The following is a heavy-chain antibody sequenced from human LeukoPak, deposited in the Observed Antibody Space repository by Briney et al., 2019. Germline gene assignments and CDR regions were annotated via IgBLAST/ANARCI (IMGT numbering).Heavy chain of an antibody. J-gene: IGHJ5*02. CDR3: ARGTHYDILTGYPTWFDP. CDR1: GYTFTNYG. Sequence: ASVKVSCKASGYTFTNYGVSWVRRAPGQGLEWLGWISAYSGNTNYAQKFEGRVTMTTDTSTSTAYMELRSLRSDDTAVYYCARGTHYDILTGYPTWFDPWGQGTLVTVSS. CDR2: ISAYSGNT. V-gene: IGHV1-18*01. D-gene: IGHD3-9*01.